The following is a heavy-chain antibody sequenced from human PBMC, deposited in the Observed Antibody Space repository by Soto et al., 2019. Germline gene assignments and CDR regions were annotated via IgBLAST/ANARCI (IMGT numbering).Heavy chain of an antibody. Sequence: SETLSLTCTVSGGSISSGGYYWSWIRQHPGKGLEWIGYIYYSGSTYYNPSLKSRVTISVDTSKNQFSLKLSSVTAADTAVYYCAREGSIAALTNYYYGMDVWGQGTTVTVSS. CDR1: GGSISSGGYY. CDR2: IYYSGST. D-gene: IGHD6-6*01. V-gene: IGHV4-31*03. J-gene: IGHJ6*02. CDR3: AREGSIAALTNYYYGMDV.